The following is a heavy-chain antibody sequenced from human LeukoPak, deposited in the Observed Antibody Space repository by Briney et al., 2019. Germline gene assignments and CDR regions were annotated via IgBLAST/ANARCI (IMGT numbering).Heavy chain of an antibody. CDR1: GGSISSSSYY. CDR3: ARDRGSSSWPFDY. D-gene: IGHD6-13*01. J-gene: IGHJ4*02. CDR2: IYYSGST. Sequence: SETLSLTCTVSGGSISSSSYYWGWIRQPPGKGLEWIGSIYYSGSTYYNPSLKSRVTISVDTSKNQFSLKLSSVTAADTAVYYCARDRGSSSWPFDYWGQGTLVTVSS. V-gene: IGHV4-39*07.